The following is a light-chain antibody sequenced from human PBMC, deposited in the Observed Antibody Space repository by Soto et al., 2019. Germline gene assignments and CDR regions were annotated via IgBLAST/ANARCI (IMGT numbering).Light chain of an antibody. CDR3: QQLKSYPLT. Sequence: DIQLTQSPSSLSASVGDRVTLTCRASQAISNSLAWYQQTPGQATKLLIYTASTLQSGVPSRFSGSGSGTEFTLTISSLQPEDFATYYCQQLKSYPLTFGGGAKVEFK. V-gene: IGKV1-9*01. CDR2: TAS. J-gene: IGKJ4*01. CDR1: QAISNS.